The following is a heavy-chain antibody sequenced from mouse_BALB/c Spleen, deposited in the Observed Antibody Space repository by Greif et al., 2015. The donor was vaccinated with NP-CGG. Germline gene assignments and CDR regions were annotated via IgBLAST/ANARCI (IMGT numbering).Heavy chain of an antibody. V-gene: IGHV2-2*02. CDR2: IWRGGST. CDR1: GFSLTSYG. D-gene: IGHD1-1*01. J-gene: IGHJ4*01. CDR3: ARNYGGGYFYAMDY. Sequence: VQLQQSGPGLVQPSQSLSITCTVSGFSLTSYGVHWVRQSPGKGLEWLGVIWRGGSTDYNAAFISRLSISKDNSKSQVFFKMNSLQANDTAIYYCARNYGGGYFYAMDYWGQGTSVTVSS.